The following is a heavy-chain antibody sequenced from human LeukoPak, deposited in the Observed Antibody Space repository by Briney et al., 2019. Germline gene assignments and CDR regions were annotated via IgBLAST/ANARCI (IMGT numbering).Heavy chain of an antibody. J-gene: IGHJ4*02. CDR2: ISPSFXTA. CDR3: ARGGYSYGVKIGFDY. V-gene: IGHV1-69*13. CDR1: GGTFSSYA. Sequence: SVKVSCKASGGTFSSYAISWVRQAPGQGLEWXXXISPSFXTANXXQKFXXXXTITADESTSTAYMELSSLRSEDTAVYYCARGGYSYGVKIGFDYWGQGPLVTVSS. D-gene: IGHD5-18*01.